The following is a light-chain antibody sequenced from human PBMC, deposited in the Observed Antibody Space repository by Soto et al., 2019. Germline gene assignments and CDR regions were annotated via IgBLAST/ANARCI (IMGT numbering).Light chain of an antibody. CDR3: HQYNNWPLWT. V-gene: IGKV3-15*01. CDR1: QSVSSN. Sequence: IVMTQSPATLSVSTGERATLSCRASQSVSSNLAWYQQKRGQGPRLLIYGASTRATGIPARFSGSGSGTEFTLTISSLQSEDFAVYYCHQYNNWPLWTFGQGTKVDIK. CDR2: GAS. J-gene: IGKJ1*01.